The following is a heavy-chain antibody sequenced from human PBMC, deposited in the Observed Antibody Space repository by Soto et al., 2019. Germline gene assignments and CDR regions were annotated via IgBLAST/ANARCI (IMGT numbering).Heavy chain of an antibody. Sequence: ASVKVSCKASGYSFTGYYIHWLRQAPGQGLEWMGWIYPNSGDTKSAQKFQGRLTLTGDTSITTAYMELSSLRSDDTAIYYCASLQTSGWYGVHWGQGTLVTVS. CDR3: ASLQTSGWYGVH. CDR2: IYPNSGDT. J-gene: IGHJ4*02. V-gene: IGHV1-2*02. CDR1: GYSFTGYY. D-gene: IGHD6-19*01.